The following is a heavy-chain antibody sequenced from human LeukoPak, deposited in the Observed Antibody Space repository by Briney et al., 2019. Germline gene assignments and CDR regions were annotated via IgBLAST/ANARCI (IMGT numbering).Heavy chain of an antibody. CDR3: ARGGAARLHFQN. D-gene: IGHD6-6*01. CDR1: GGSISTYY. J-gene: IGHJ1*01. Sequence: SETLSLTCAVSGGSISTYYWNWIRQPPGKGLEWIGYIYHSGSTNYNPSLQSRVTISVDTSKNQFSLNLNSVTAADTAVYYCARGGAARLHFQNWGQGTLVTVSS. V-gene: IGHV4-59*01. CDR2: IYHSGST.